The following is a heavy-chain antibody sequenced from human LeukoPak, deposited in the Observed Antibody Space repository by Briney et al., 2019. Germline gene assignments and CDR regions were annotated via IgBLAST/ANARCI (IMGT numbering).Heavy chain of an antibody. CDR3: ARTLPPSCGTEYYFDY. CDR2: IYYSGST. J-gene: IGHJ4*02. D-gene: IGHD1/OR15-1a*01. Sequence: SETLSLTCTVSGGSISSYYWSWIRQPPGNGLEWIGYIYYSGSTNYNPSLKSRVTISVDTSKNQFSLKLSSVTAADTAVYYCARTLPPSCGTEYYFDYWGQGTLVTVSS. V-gene: IGHV4-59*08. CDR1: GGSISSYY.